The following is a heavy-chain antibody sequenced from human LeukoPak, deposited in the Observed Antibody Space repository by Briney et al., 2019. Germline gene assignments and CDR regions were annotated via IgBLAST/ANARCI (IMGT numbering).Heavy chain of an antibody. D-gene: IGHD2-15*01. J-gene: IGHJ4*02. CDR2: IDTRDKGSPN. Sequence: AGGSLRLSCAGFGFIFSDCAIHWVRQASGKGLEWVCRIDTRDKGSPNAYAASVRGRFAISRDDSESTAYLQMTGLKTEDTAVYFCTRDGGSWSHLDYWGQGALVTVS. CDR3: TRDGGSWSHLDY. CDR1: GFIFSDCA. V-gene: IGHV3-73*01.